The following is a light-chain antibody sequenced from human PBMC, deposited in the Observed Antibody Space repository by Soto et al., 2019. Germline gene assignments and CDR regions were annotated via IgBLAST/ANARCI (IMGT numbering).Light chain of an antibody. J-gene: IGKJ2*01. CDR3: QQYNSYWYT. CDR2: KAS. V-gene: IGKV1-5*03. Sequence: DIQMTQSPSTLSASVGDRVTITCRAGQSISSWLAWYQQKPGKAPKLLIYKASSLESGVPSRFSGSGSGTEFTLTISSLQPDDFATYYCQQYNSYWYTFGQGTKLEIK. CDR1: QSISSW.